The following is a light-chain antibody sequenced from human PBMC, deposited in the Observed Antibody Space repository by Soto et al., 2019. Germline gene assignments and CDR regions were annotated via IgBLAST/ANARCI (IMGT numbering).Light chain of an antibody. CDR1: SSNIGSNY. J-gene: IGLJ1*01. CDR2: RNN. V-gene: IGLV1-47*01. CDR3: AAWDDSLSGYV. Sequence: QSMLTQPPSASGTPGQRVTISCSGSSSNIGSNYVYWYQQLPGTAPKLLIYRNNQRPSGVPDRFSGSKPGTSASLAISGLRSEDEADYYCAAWDDSLSGYVFGTGTKVTVL.